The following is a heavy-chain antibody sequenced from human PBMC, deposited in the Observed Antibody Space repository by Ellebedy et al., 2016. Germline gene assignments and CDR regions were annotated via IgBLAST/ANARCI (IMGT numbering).Heavy chain of an antibody. Sequence: SETLSLTCNVFGGSVSSDYWNWIRQSPGKGLEWIGYVFHTGTTNYNPSLKSRVTMSVDTSKSQFSLRLTSVTAADTAVYYCAKWNGGWYAFEVWGQGTMVTVSS. V-gene: IGHV4-59*02. CDR1: GGSVSSDY. J-gene: IGHJ3*01. CDR2: VFHTGTT. D-gene: IGHD6-19*01. CDR3: AKWNGGWYAFEV.